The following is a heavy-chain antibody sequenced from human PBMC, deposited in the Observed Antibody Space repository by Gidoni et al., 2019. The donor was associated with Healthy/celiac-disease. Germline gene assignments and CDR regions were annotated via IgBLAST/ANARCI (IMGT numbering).Heavy chain of an antibody. V-gene: IGHV3-9*01. D-gene: IGHD6-19*01. CDR3: AKDIGHSSGWFDGMDV. CDR2: ISWNSGSI. J-gene: IGHJ6*02. Sequence: EVQLVESGGGLVQPGRSLRLSCAASGFTFDDYAMHWVRQAPGKGLEWVSGISWNSGSIGYADSVKGRFTISRDNAKNSLYLQMNSLRAEDTALYYCAKDIGHSSGWFDGMDVWGQGTTVTVSS. CDR1: GFTFDDYA.